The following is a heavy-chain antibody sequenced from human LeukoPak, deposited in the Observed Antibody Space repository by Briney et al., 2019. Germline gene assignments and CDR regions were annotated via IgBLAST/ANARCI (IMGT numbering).Heavy chain of an antibody. CDR2: ISAYNGNT. J-gene: IGHJ4*02. Sequence: ASVKVSCKASGYTFTTNGISWVRQAPGQGLEWMGWISAYNGNTNYAQKLQGRVTITRNTSISTAYMELSSLRSEDTAVYYCARGGGYYDRAVFYYWGQGTLVTVSS. V-gene: IGHV1-18*01. D-gene: IGHD3-22*01. CDR1: GYTFTTNG. CDR3: ARGGGYYDRAVFYY.